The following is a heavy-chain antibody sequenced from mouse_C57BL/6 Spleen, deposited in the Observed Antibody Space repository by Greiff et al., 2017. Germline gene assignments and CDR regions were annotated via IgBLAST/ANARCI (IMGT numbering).Heavy chain of an antibody. CDR2: ICPGSGST. D-gene: IGHD1-1*01. CDR1: GYTFTSYW. Sequence: QVQLQQSGAELVKPGASVKMSCKASGYTFTSYWITWVKQRPGQGLEWIGEICPGSGSTYYNEKFKGKATLTADTSSSTAYMQLSSLTSEDSAVYCYEGGELQDWGQGTTLTVSS. J-gene: IGHJ2*01. V-gene: IGHV1-55*01. CDR3: EGGELQD.